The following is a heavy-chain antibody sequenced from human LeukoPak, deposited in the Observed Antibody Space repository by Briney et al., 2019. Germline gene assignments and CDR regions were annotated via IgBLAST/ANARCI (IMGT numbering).Heavy chain of an antibody. CDR3: ASGSWWFDP. J-gene: IGHJ5*02. V-gene: IGHV1-2*02. CDR2: ITPNGGGT. Sequence: ASVKVSCKASGYTFTGYYIHWLRQAPGQGLEWMGWITPNGGGTNYAQNFQGRVTMTSDTSISTAYMELSGLRSDDTAVYYCASGSWWFDPWGQGTLVTVSS. CDR1: GYTFTGYY. D-gene: IGHD3-16*02.